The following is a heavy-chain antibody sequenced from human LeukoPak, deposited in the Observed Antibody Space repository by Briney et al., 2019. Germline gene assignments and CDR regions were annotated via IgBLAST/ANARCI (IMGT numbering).Heavy chain of an antibody. Sequence: ASVTVSCKASGYTFTSYGISWVRQAPGQGLEWMGWISAYNGNTNYAQKLQGRVTMTTDTSTSTAYMELRSLRSDDTAVYYCARGEGTKNYYGSGWYYYYGMDVWGKGTTVTVSS. CDR1: GYTFTSYG. CDR2: ISAYNGNT. J-gene: IGHJ6*04. D-gene: IGHD3-10*01. V-gene: IGHV1-18*04. CDR3: ARGEGTKNYYGSGWYYYYGMDV.